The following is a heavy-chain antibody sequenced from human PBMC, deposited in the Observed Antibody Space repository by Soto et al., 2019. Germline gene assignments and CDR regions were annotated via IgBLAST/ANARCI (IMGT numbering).Heavy chain of an antibody. V-gene: IGHV3-43*01. CDR1: GFTFDDYT. J-gene: IGHJ6*02. CDR2: ISWDGGST. Sequence: GGSLRLSCAASGFTFDDYTMHWVRQAPGKGLEWVSLISWDGGSTYYADSVKGRFTISRDNSKNTLYLQMNSLRAEDTAVYYCAKGSEVVTYYYYGMDVWGQGTTVTVS. CDR3: AKGSEVVTYYYYGMDV. D-gene: IGHD2-21*02.